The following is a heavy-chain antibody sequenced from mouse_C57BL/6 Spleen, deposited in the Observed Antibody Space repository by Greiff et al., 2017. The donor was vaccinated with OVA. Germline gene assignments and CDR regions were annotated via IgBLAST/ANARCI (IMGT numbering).Heavy chain of an antibody. D-gene: IGHD1-1*01. J-gene: IGHJ4*01. CDR3: ARGTTVVANAMDY. CDR1: GYTFTSYW. Sequence: QVQLQQPGAELVRPGTSVKLSCKASGYTFTSYWMHWVKQRPRQGLEWIGVIDPSDSYTNYNQKFKGKATLTVDTSSSTAYMQLSSLTSEDSAVYYCARGTTVVANAMDYWGQGTSVTVSS. V-gene: IGHV1-59*01. CDR2: IDPSDSYT.